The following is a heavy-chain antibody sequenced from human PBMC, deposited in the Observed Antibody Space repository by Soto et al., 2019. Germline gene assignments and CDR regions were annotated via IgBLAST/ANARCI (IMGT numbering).Heavy chain of an antibody. Sequence: PGGSLRLSCAASGFTFSRYGMHWVRQAPGKGLEWVAVISDDGSNEYYVDSVKGRFTISRDNSKNTLYLQMNSLRTEDTAAYYCAKDLGYCSGGRCNSYGMDVWGQGTTVTVSS. CDR2: ISDDGSNE. V-gene: IGHV3-30*18. J-gene: IGHJ6*02. CDR1: GFTFSRYG. CDR3: AKDLGYCSGGRCNSYGMDV. D-gene: IGHD2-15*01.